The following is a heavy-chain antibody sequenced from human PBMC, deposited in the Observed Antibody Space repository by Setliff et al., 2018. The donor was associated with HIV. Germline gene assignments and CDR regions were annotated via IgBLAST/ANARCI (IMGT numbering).Heavy chain of an antibody. V-gene: IGHV4-28*06. CDR3: ARMGNSYDSSGSYDYFDY. D-gene: IGHD3-22*01. J-gene: IGHJ4*02. CDR2: IYHNGNT. Sequence: PSETLSLTCAVSGYSTSSSNWWAWFRQPPGKGLEWIGYIYHNGNTNYNPSLRSRVTMSIDTSKNQFFLKLSSVTALDTATYYCARMGNSYDSSGSYDYFDYWGQGTLVTVSS. CDR1: GYSTSSSNW.